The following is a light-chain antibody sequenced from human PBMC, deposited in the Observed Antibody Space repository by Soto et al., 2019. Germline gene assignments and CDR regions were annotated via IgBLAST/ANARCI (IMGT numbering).Light chain of an antibody. CDR2: EGS. Sequence: QSALTQPASVSGSPGQSITISCTGTSSDVGSYNLVSWYQQHPGKAPKLMIYEGSKRPSGVSNRFSGSKSGKTASLTLSGLQAEDEADYYCCSYVGSSTWVFGGGTQLTVL. CDR1: SSDVGSYNL. J-gene: IGLJ3*02. CDR3: CSYVGSSTWV. V-gene: IGLV2-23*01.